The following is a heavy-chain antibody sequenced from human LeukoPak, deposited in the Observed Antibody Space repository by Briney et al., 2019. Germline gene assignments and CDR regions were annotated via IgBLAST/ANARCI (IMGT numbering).Heavy chain of an antibody. CDR2: ISGSGGST. CDR3: ANNLVWGYSYGIAFDY. J-gene: IGHJ4*02. CDR1: GFTFSSYA. D-gene: IGHD5-18*01. Sequence: GGSLRLSCAASGFTFSSYAMSWVRQAPGKGLEWVSAISGSGGSTYYADSVKGRFTISRDNSKNTLYLQMNSLRAEDTAVYYCANNLVWGYSYGIAFDYRGQGTLVTVSS. V-gene: IGHV3-23*01.